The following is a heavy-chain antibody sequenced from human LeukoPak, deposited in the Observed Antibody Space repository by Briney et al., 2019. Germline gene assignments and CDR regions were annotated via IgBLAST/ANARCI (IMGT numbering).Heavy chain of an antibody. CDR2: KKQDGSEK. Sequence: QPGGSLRLSCAASGFTFSSYWMSWVRQAPGKGQEWVANKKQDGSEKYYVDSVKGRFTISRDNAKNSLYLQMNSLRAEDTAVYYCARDSSDYYDSSGYQVYWGQGTLVTVSS. CDR1: GFTFSSYW. V-gene: IGHV3-7*01. CDR3: ARDSSDYYDSSGYQVY. D-gene: IGHD3-22*01. J-gene: IGHJ4*02.